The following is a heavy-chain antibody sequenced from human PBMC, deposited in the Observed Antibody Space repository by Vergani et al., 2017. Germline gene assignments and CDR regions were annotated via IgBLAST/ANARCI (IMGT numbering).Heavy chain of an antibody. V-gene: IGHV4-34*01. D-gene: IGHD3-16*02. CDR2: INHSGST. J-gene: IGHJ4*02. CDR1: GGSFSGYY. CDR3: AGVGGVIVSVDY. Sequence: QVQLQQRGAGLLKPSETLSLTCAVYGGSFSGYYWSWIRQPPGKGLEWIGEINHSGSTNYNPSLKSRVTISVDTSKNQFSLKLSSVTAADTAVYYCAGVGGVIVSVDYWGQGTLVTVSS.